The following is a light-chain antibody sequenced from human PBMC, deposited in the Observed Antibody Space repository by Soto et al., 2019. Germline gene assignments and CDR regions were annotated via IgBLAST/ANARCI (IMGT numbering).Light chain of an antibody. CDR2: XXX. Sequence: EIVLTQSPGTLSLSPGERATLSCRASQSVSSSYLAWYQQKPSQXXRIXXXXXXXRDTGXTERLSGSRSGKDFTLTISRLQPEDFAVYYRQQYGSSPRKFGQGTK. CDR1: QSVSSSY. CDR3: QQYGSSPRK. J-gene: IGKJ1*01. V-gene: IGKV3-20*01.